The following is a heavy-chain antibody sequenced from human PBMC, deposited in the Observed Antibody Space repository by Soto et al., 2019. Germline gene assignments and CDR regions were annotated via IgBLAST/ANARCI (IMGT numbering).Heavy chain of an antibody. D-gene: IGHD6-6*01. J-gene: IGHJ6*03. CDR1: GFTFSSYD. V-gene: IGHV3-13*01. CDR3: ARGAPSIAARFQNYYYMYV. Sequence: EVQLVESGGGLVQPGGSLRLSCAASGFTFSSYDMHWVRQATGKGLEWVSAIGTAGDTYYPGSVKGRFTISRENAKNSLYLQMNSLRAGDTAVYYCARGAPSIAARFQNYYYMYVWGKGTTVTVSS. CDR2: IGTAGDT.